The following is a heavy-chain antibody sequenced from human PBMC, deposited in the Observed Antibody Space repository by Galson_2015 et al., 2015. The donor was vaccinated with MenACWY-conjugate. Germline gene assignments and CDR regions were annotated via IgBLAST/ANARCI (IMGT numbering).Heavy chain of an antibody. J-gene: IGHJ6*02. V-gene: IGHV3-21*06. Sequence: SLRLSCAASGFTFSSYTINWVRQAPGKGLEWVSSISMSSSYIYYADSVKGRFTISRDNAKNSLYLQMNSLRAEDTAVYYCARPLTRSSWYGFGMDVWGQGTTVTVSS. CDR2: ISMSSSYI. CDR1: GFTFSSYT. D-gene: IGHD6-13*01. CDR3: ARPLTRSSWYGFGMDV.